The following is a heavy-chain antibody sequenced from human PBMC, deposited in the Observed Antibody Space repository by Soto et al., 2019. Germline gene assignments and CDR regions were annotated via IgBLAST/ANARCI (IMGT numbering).Heavy chain of an antibody. Sequence: QVQLVQSGAEVKKPGSSVKVSCKASGGTFSSYTISWVRQAPGQGLEWMGRIIPILGIANYAQKFQGRGTITADKSTSPAYMELSSLRSEDTAVYYCARDRGGYCSSTSCLAHYYYYYMDVWGKGTTVTVSS. CDR1: GGTFSSYT. J-gene: IGHJ6*03. CDR2: IIPILGIA. D-gene: IGHD2-2*01. V-gene: IGHV1-69*08. CDR3: ARDRGGYCSSTSCLAHYYYYYMDV.